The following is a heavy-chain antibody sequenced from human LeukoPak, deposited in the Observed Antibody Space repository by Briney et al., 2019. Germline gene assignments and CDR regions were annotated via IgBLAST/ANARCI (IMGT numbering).Heavy chain of an antibody. CDR2: ISYDGSNK. V-gene: IGHV3-30*18. Sequence: GGSLRLSCAASGFTFSSYGMHWVRQAPGKGLEWVAVISYDGSNKYYADSVKGRFTISRDNSKNTLYLQMKSLRAEDTAVYYCAKDMITFGGVIVKGGAFDIWGQGTMVTVSS. CDR3: AKDMITFGGVIVKGGAFDI. D-gene: IGHD3-16*02. CDR1: GFTFSSYG. J-gene: IGHJ3*02.